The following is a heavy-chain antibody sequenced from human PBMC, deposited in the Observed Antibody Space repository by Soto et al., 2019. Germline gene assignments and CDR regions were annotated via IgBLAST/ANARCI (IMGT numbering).Heavy chain of an antibody. D-gene: IGHD3-22*01. Sequence: GGSLRLSCAASGFTFSSYAMHWVRQAPGKGLEWVAVISYDGSNKYYADSVKGRFTISRDNSKNTLYLQMNSLRAEDTAVYYCARVPSHYYDSSGYYDYWGQGTLVTVSS. CDR1: GFTFSSYA. CDR2: ISYDGSNK. V-gene: IGHV3-30-3*01. J-gene: IGHJ4*02. CDR3: ARVPSHYYDSSGYYDY.